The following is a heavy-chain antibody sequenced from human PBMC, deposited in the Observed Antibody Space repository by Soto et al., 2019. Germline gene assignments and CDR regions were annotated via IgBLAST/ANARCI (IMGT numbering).Heavy chain of an antibody. CDR3: AKSIAARPYYYYGMDV. J-gene: IGHJ6*02. V-gene: IGHV3-23*01. Sequence: GGSLRLSCAASGFTFSSYAMSWVRQAPGKGLEWVSAISGSGGSTYYADSVKGRFTISRDNSKNTLYLQMNSLRAEDTAVYYCAKSIAARPYYYYGMDVWGQGTTVTVSS. CDR1: GFTFSSYA. CDR2: ISGSGGST. D-gene: IGHD6-6*01.